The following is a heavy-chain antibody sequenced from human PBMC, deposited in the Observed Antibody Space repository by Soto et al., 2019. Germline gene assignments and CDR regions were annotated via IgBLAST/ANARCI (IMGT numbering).Heavy chain of an antibody. D-gene: IGHD6-13*01. CDR1: GGSISSGGYY. CDR3: ARRSQQLVSDYYYYYMDV. J-gene: IGHJ6*03. CDR2: IYYSGST. V-gene: IGHV4-39*01. Sequence: SETLSLTCTVSGGSISSGGYYWSWIRQHPGKGLEWIGYIYYSGSTYYNPSLKSRVTISVDTSKNQFSLKLSSVTAADTAVYYCARRSQQLVSDYYYYYMDVWGKGTTVTVSS.